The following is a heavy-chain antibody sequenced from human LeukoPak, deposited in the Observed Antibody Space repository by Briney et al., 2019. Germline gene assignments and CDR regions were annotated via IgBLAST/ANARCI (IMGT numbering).Heavy chain of an antibody. Sequence: GGSLRLSCAASGFTFSSYWMSWVRQAPGKGLEWVANIKQDGSEKYYVDSVKGRFTISRDNAKNSLYLQMNSLRAEDTAVYYCARDNRITIFGVAEYYYGMDVCGQGTTVTVSS. J-gene: IGHJ6*02. CDR2: IKQDGSEK. CDR3: ARDNRITIFGVAEYYYGMDV. D-gene: IGHD3-3*01. V-gene: IGHV3-7*01. CDR1: GFTFSSYW.